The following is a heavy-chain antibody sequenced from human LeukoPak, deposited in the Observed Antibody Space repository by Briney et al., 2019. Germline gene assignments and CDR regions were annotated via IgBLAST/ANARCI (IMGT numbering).Heavy chain of an antibody. V-gene: IGHV3-33*01. D-gene: IGHD3-10*01. J-gene: IGHJ3*01. CDR1: GFIFATYG. CDR2: IWSDGSNK. Sequence: RGSLRLSCAASGFIFATYGLHWVRRAPGKGLEWVAVIWSDGSNKYYADSVKGRFTISRDNSKNTLYLQMNSLRAEDTAVYYCARASGAFDFWGQGTIVTVSS. CDR3: ARASGAFDF.